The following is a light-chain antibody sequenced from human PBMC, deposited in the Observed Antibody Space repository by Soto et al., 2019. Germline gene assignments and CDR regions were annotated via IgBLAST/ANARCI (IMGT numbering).Light chain of an antibody. J-gene: IGKJ1*01. V-gene: IGKV3-15*01. Sequence: ILLTQSPATLSVSPGERVTLSCRASQSLTRNLAWYQHKPGQSPRLLIFGASITATGIPARFSGSGSGTEFTLTIGSLQSEDCALYYCQQYNNWPGTFGQGTKVDIK. CDR1: QSLTRN. CDR2: GAS. CDR3: QQYNNWPGT.